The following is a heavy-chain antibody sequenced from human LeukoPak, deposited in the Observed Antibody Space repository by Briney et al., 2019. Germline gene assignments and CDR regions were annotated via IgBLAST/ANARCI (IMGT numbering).Heavy chain of an antibody. D-gene: IGHD4-17*01. Sequence: KPGGSLRLSCAASGFTFSSYAMSWVRQAPGKGLEWVSSISSSSSYIYYADSVKGRFTISRDNAKNPLYLQMNSLRAEDTAVYYCARDYGDYTSWFDPWGQGTLVTVSS. CDR3: ARDYGDYTSWFDP. J-gene: IGHJ5*02. V-gene: IGHV3-21*01. CDR1: GFTFSSYA. CDR2: ISSSSSYI.